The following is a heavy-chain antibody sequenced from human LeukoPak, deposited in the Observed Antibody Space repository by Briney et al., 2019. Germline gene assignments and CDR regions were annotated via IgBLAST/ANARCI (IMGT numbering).Heavy chain of an antibody. CDR2: ISSSGTYA. CDR1: GFTFSDYY. J-gene: IGHJ4*02. D-gene: IGHD5-24*01. V-gene: IGHV3-11*05. CDR3: ARGDSYNFFDY. Sequence: GGSLRLSCVASGFTFSDYYMSWVRQAPGKGLQYVSYISSSGTYANYANSVKGRFTNSRDNAKNSLYLQMNSLRADDTAVYYCARGDSYNFFDYWGQGTLVTVSS.